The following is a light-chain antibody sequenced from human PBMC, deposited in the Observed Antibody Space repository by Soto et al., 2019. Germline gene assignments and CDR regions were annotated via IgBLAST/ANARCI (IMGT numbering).Light chain of an antibody. CDR2: DAS. Sequence: EIVLTQSPATLSLSPGERATLSCRASQSVSSYLAWYQQRPGQAPRLLIYDASNGATGIPARFSGSGSGTDFTLTISSLEPEDCAVYYCQQRSDGFTFGPGTKVDI. J-gene: IGKJ3*01. V-gene: IGKV3-11*01. CDR1: QSVSSY. CDR3: QQRSDGFT.